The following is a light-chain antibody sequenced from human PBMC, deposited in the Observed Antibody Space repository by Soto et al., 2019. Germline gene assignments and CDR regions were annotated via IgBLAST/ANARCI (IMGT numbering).Light chain of an antibody. J-gene: IGLJ1*01. Sequence: QSALTQPASVSGSPGQSITISCTGTSSDVGGYIYVSWYQQHPGKAPKLMIYEVSNRPSGVSNRFSGSKSGNAASLTISGLQAEDEADYYCSSYSRSSFYVFXTGTKVTVL. CDR3: SSYSRSSFYV. CDR2: EVS. V-gene: IGLV2-14*01. CDR1: SSDVGGYIY.